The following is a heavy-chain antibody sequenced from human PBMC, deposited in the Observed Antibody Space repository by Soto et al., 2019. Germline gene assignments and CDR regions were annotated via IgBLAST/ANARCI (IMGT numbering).Heavy chain of an antibody. V-gene: IGHV4-4*02. J-gene: IGHJ4*02. Sequence: QVQLQESGPGLVRPAGTLSLTCAVFGDSMNTNNWWSWVRQTPGTGLEWIGEIHHNGDTTYTPSLKSRVTMSLDKSKYHFSLSLTSVNAADSAVYYCARTRQSCTTSRCHDVYFDFWGRGTLVTVSS. D-gene: IGHD2-8*01. CDR2: IHHNGDT. CDR3: ARTRQSCTTSRCHDVYFDF. CDR1: GDSMNTNNW.